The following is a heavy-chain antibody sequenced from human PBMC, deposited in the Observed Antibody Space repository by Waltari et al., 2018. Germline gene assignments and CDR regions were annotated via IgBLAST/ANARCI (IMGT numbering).Heavy chain of an antibody. V-gene: IGHV3-66*02. Sequence: EVQLVESGGGLVQPGGSLRLSCAASGFTVSSNYMSWVRQAPGKGLEWVSVIYSGGSTYYADSVKGRFTISRDNSKNTLYLQMNSLRAEDTAVYYCARSKNQGVWGSYRYGMDVWGQGTTVTVSS. CDR3: ARSKNQGVWGSYRYGMDV. D-gene: IGHD3-16*02. J-gene: IGHJ6*02. CDR1: GFTVSSNY. CDR2: IYSGGST.